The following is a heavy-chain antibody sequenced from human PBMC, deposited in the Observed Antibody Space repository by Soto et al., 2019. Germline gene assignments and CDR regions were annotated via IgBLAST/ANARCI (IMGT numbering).Heavy chain of an antibody. CDR1: GFDFSNSW. V-gene: IGHV3-74*03. D-gene: IGHD4-17*01. CDR3: ARDKSYALAV. CDR2: INSDGRST. J-gene: IGHJ6*02. Sequence: EVQLVESGGGFVQPGGSLRLSCAASGFDFSNSWMHWVRQVPGKGLEWVSHINSDGRSTTYAYSVKARFTITRDIARTTVYVQLDSLRVEDTAVYYCARDKSYALAVWGQGTTVTVSS.